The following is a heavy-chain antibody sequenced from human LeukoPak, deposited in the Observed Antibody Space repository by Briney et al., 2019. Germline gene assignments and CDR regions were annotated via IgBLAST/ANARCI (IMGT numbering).Heavy chain of an antibody. J-gene: IGHJ4*02. V-gene: IGHV4-38-2*02. CDR3: ARDGVRGALGY. CDR1: GYSISSGYY. CDR2: IYHSGST. Sequence: SETLSLTCTVSGYSISSGYYWGWIRQPPGKGLEWIGSIYHSGSTYYNPSLKSRVTISVDTSKNQFSLKLSSVTAADTAVYYCARDGVRGALGYWGQGTLVTVSS. D-gene: IGHD3-10*01.